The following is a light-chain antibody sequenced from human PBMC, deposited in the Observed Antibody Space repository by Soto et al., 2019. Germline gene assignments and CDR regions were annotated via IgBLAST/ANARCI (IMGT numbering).Light chain of an antibody. J-gene: IGLJ3*02. CDR2: LNSDGSH. Sequence: QSVLTQSPSASASLGASVTLTCTLSSGHSSYAIAWHQQQPDKGPRYLMKLNSDGSHSKGDGIPDRFSGSSSGAERYLTISSLQSEDEADYYCQTWGTGIQLFGGGTKVTVL. V-gene: IGLV4-69*01. CDR1: SGHSSYA. CDR3: QTWGTGIQL.